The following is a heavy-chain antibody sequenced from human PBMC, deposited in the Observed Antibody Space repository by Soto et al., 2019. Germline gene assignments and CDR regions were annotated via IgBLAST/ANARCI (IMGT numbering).Heavy chain of an antibody. CDR2: IWYDGSNK. CDR1: EFTFSSYG. CDR3: ARGKYYDILTGYPKNYYYYMDV. Sequence: QVQLVESGGGVVQPGRSLRLSCAASEFTFSSYGMHWVRQAPGKGLEWVAVIWYDGSNKYYADSVKGRFTISRDNSKNTLYLQMNSLRAEDTAVYYCARGKYYDILTGYPKNYYYYMDVWGKGTTVTVSS. D-gene: IGHD3-9*01. V-gene: IGHV3-33*01. J-gene: IGHJ6*03.